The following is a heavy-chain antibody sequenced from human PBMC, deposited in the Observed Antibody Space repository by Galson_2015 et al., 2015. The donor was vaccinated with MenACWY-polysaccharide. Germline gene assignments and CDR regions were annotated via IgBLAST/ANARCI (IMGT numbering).Heavy chain of an antibody. J-gene: IGHJ4*02. D-gene: IGHD2-2*02. V-gene: IGHV5-51*01. CDR3: VRHLYADF. Sequence: QSGAEVKKPGESLKISCKGSGYSSTSYWIGWVRQMPGKGMEWMGMIYPSDSDTRYSPSFQGQVTISADKSISTAYLQWSSLRASDTAIYYCVRHLYADFWGQGTLVTVSS. CDR1: GYSSTSYW. CDR2: IYPSDSDT.